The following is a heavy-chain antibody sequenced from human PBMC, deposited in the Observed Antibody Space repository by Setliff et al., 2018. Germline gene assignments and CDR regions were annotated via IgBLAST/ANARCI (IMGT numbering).Heavy chain of an antibody. J-gene: IGHJ6*03. CDR2: IRSKANNYAT. D-gene: IGHD3-22*01. CDR1: GFTFSGSA. CDR3: TRQTSPHPDSSGYYYDLTFYYYMDV. Sequence: GSLRLSCAASGFTFSGSAMHWVRQASGKGLEWVGRIRSKANNYATAYAASLKGRFTISRDDSKNTAFLQMNSLKTEDTAVYYCTRQTSPHPDSSGYYYDLTFYYYMDVWGKGTTVTVSS. V-gene: IGHV3-73*01.